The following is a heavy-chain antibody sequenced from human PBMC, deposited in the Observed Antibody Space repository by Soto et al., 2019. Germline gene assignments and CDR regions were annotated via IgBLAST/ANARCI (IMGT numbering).Heavy chain of an antibody. V-gene: IGHV3-11*06. CDR3: ARPCNLYGDCYLDY. CDR1: GFTFSDYY. Sequence: LRLSCAASGFTFSDYYMSWIRQAPGKGLEWVSYISSSSSYTNYADSVKGRFTISRDNAKNSLYLQMNSLRAEDTAVYYCARPCNLYGDCYLDYWGQGTLVTVSS. J-gene: IGHJ4*02. D-gene: IGHD2-21*02. CDR2: ISSSSSYT.